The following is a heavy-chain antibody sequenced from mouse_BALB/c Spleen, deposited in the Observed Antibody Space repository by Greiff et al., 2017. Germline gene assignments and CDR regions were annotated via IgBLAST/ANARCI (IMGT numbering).Heavy chain of an antibody. CDR1: GFTFSSYG. J-gene: IGHJ2*01. V-gene: IGHV5-6-3*01. D-gene: IGHD1-1*01. CDR3: ARGGYYGSSAYFDY. CDR2: INSNGGST. Sequence: DVQLVESGGGLVQPGGSLKLSCAASGFTFSSYGMSWVRQTPDKRLELVATINSNGGSTYYPDSVKGRFTISRDNAKNTLYLQMSSLKSEDTAMYYCARGGYYGSSAYFDYWGQGTTLTVSS.